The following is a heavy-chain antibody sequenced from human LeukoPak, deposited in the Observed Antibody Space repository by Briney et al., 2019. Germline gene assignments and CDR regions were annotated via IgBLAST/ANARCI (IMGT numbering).Heavy chain of an antibody. J-gene: IGHJ6*03. V-gene: IGHV4-59*01. CDR2: IYYSGST. CDR1: GGSISSYY. CDR3: ARIYCSSTSCNSGDYYYYYMDV. D-gene: IGHD2-2*01. Sequence: SETLSLTCTVSGGSISSYYWSWIRQPPGKGLEWIGYIYYSGSTNYNPSLKSRVTISVDTSKNQFSLKLSSVTAADTAVYYCARIYCSSTSCNSGDYYYYYMDVWGKGTTVTISS.